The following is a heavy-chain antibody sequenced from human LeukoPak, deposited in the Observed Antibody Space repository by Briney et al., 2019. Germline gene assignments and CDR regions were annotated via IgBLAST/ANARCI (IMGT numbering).Heavy chain of an antibody. J-gene: IGHJ3*02. Sequence: PSDTLSLPCTVSGGSLCSHYGRWLRQPAGEGREGIGCFSNRGNTNYNHSLKSRVAMSVDTSKNQFSLKLSSVTAADTAVYYCARGVYYDVWSGYYSGAFDIWGQGTMVTVSS. D-gene: IGHD3-3*01. CDR3: ARGVYYDVWSGYYSGAFDI. V-gene: IGHV4-4*07. CDR2: FSNRGNT. CDR1: GGSLCSHY.